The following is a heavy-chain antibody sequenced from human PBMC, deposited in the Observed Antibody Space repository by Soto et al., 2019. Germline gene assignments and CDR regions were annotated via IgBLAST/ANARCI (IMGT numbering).Heavy chain of an antibody. CDR1: GFSLTTSGLG. CDR3: VRRGLGDFGDY. Sequence: QITLKESGPTLVKPTQTLTLTCTFSGFSLTTSGLGVGWIRQPPGKALEWLALIYWDDEKRYSPSLKSRLTITKDTSKNQVVLTMTNMDPVDPATYYCVRRGLGDFGDYWGQGTLVTVSS. J-gene: IGHJ4*02. V-gene: IGHV2-5*02. CDR2: IYWDDEK. D-gene: IGHD3-3*01.